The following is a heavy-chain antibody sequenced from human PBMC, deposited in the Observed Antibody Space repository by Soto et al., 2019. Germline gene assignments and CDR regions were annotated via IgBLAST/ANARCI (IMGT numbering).Heavy chain of an antibody. CDR2: INHSGST. J-gene: IGHJ6*02. V-gene: IGHV4-34*01. D-gene: IGHD1-26*01. CDR1: CGYFSGYY. CDR3: ARGQIVSGSHYAMGRYYYYGMDV. Sequence: PSETLSLTFAVYCGYFSGYYWNWLSQHPGKGLEWIGEINHSGSTNYNPSLKSRVTISVDTSKNQFSLKLSSVTAADTAVYYCARGQIVSGSHYAMGRYYYYGMDVWGQGTTV.